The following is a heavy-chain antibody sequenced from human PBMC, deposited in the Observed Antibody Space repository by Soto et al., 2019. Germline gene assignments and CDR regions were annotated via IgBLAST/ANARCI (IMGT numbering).Heavy chain of an antibody. Sequence: GGSLRLSCAASGFTFSTYAMSWVRQAPGKGLEWVSGISGSGGSTYYADSVKGRFSISRDNAKNTLYLQMNSLRAEDTAVYYCARAYEGDYFDYWGQGTLVTVS. J-gene: IGHJ4*02. CDR2: ISGSGGST. CDR1: GFTFSTYA. V-gene: IGHV3-23*01. CDR3: ARAYEGDYFDY. D-gene: IGHD3-16*01.